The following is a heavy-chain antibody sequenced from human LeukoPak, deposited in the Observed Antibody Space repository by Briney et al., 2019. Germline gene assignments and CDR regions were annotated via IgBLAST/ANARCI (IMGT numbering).Heavy chain of an antibody. J-gene: IGHJ6*03. CDR2: IIPIFGTA. V-gene: IGHV1-69*13. Sequence: ASVKVSCKASGGTFSSYAISWVRQAPGQGLEWMGGIIPIFGTANYAQKFQGRVTITADESTSTAYMELSSLRSEDTAVYYCARVIKGAIFGVVIPYYYMDVWGKGTTVTVSS. CDR1: GGTFSSYA. CDR3: ARVIKGAIFGVVIPYYYMDV. D-gene: IGHD3-3*01.